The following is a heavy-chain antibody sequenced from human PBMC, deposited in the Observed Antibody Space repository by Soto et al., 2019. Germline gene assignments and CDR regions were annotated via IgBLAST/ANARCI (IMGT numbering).Heavy chain of an antibody. CDR3: ARDQFYYTEISGRPLNAFDV. Sequence: GGSLRLSCAASGSTFRNYGMNWVRQAPGKGLEWVSYIGLGSSTKYYADSVEGRFTISRDNAKNSLYLQMNSLRAEDTAVYYCARDQFYYTEISGRPLNAFDVWGQAAMVRVSS. J-gene: IGHJ3*01. D-gene: IGHD2-15*01. CDR1: GSTFRNYG. V-gene: IGHV3-48*01. CDR2: IGLGSSTK.